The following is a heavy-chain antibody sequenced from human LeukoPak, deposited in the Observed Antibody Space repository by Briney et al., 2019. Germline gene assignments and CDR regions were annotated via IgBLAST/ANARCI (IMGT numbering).Heavy chain of an antibody. CDR1: GYTFTGYY. CDR2: INPNSGGT. CDR3: ARGTYYYDSSGYYSLEY. Sequence: ASVKVSCKASGYTFTGYYMHWLRQAPGQGLEWMGRINPNSGGTNYAQKFRGRVTMTRDTSISTAYMELSRLRSDDTAVYYCARGTYYYDSSGYYSLEYWGQGTLVTVSS. V-gene: IGHV1-2*06. J-gene: IGHJ4*02. D-gene: IGHD3-22*01.